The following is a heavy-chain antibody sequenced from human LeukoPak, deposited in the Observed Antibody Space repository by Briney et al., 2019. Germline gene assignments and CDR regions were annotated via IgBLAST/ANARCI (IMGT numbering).Heavy chain of an antibody. CDR3: AKVSGDLYFDY. J-gene: IGHJ4*02. V-gene: IGHV3-23*01. Sequence: GGSLRPSCAASGFTFSSYGMSWVRQAPGKGLEWVSAISGSGGSTYYADSVKGRFTISRDNSKNTLYLQMNSLRAEDTAVYYCAKVSGDLYFDYWGQGTLVTVSS. CDR2: ISGSGGST. CDR1: GFTFSSYG. D-gene: IGHD4-17*01.